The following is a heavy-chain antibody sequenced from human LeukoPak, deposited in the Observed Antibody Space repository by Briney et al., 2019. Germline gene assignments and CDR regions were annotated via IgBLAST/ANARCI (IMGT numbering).Heavy chain of an antibody. CDR3: ARGSDYDGLDY. V-gene: IGHV1-2*02. D-gene: IGHD4-23*01. CDR2: INPNSGGA. CDR1: GYTFTSYA. Sequence: GASVKVSCTASGYTFTSYAMHWVRQAPGQRLEWMGWINPNSGGANYAQKFQGRVTMTRDTSISTAYMELSRLRSDDTAVYYCARGSDYDGLDYWGQGTLVTVSS. J-gene: IGHJ4*02.